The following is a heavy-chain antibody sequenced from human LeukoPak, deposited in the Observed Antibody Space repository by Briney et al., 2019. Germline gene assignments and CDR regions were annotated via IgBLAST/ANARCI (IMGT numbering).Heavy chain of an antibody. CDR2: IRYDGSNK. Sequence: GGSLRLSCAASGFTFSSYGMHWVRQAPGKGLEWVAFIRYDGSNKYYADSVKGRFTISRDNSKNTLYLQMNSVRAEDTAVYYCAKDLDGGMVTSFDYWGQGTLVTVSS. CDR3: AKDLDGGMVTSFDY. CDR1: GFTFSSYG. V-gene: IGHV3-30*02. D-gene: IGHD5-18*01. J-gene: IGHJ4*02.